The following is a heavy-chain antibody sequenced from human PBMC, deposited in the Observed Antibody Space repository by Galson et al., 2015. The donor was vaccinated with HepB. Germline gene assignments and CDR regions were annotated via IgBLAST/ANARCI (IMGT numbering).Heavy chain of an antibody. CDR2: ISSSSSYI. CDR1: GFTFSSYS. J-gene: IGHJ3*02. V-gene: IGHV3-21*01. Sequence: SLRLSCAASGFTFSSYSMNWVRQAPGKGLEWVSSISSSSSYIYYADSVKGRFTISRDNAKNSLYLQMNSLRAEDTAVYYCARVCGGDCYDAFDIWGQGTMVTVSS. D-gene: IGHD2-21*01. CDR3: ARVCGGDCYDAFDI.